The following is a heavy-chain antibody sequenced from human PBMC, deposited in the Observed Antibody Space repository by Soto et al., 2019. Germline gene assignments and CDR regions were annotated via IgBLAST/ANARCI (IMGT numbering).Heavy chain of an antibody. CDR3: ASFTSMGMDV. J-gene: IGHJ6*02. D-gene: IGHD3-3*01. CDR2: IYYSGST. CDR1: GGSISSYY. V-gene: IGHV4-59*01. Sequence: SETLSLTCTVSGGSISSYYWSWIRQPPGKGLEWIGYIYYSGSTNYNPSLKSRVTISVDTSKNQFSLKLSSVTAEDTAVYYCASFTSMGMDVWGQGTTVTVSS.